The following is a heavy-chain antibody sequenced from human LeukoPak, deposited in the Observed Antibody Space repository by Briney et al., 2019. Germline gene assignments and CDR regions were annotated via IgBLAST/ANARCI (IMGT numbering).Heavy chain of an antibody. CDR1: GFTFSSYA. D-gene: IGHD2-15*01. V-gene: IGHV3-23*01. CDR3: AKDPFGGYCSGGSCFNYFDY. CDR2: ISGSGGST. J-gene: IGHJ4*02. Sequence: GGSLRLSCAASGFTFSSYAMSWVRQAPGKGLEWVSAISGSGGSTYYADSVKGRLTISRDNSKNTLYLQMNSLRAEDTAVYYCAKDPFGGYCSGGSCFNYFDYWGQGTLVTVSS.